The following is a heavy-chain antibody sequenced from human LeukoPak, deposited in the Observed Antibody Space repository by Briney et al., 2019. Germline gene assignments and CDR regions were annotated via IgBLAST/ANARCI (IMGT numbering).Heavy chain of an antibody. D-gene: IGHD3-10*01. CDR1: GGSISSSSYY. CDR3: ARVPPYGSGSTTCAFDI. J-gene: IGHJ3*02. CDR2: IYYSGST. Sequence: SETLSLTCTVSGGSISSSSYYWGWIRQPPGKGLEWIGSIYYSGSTNYNPSLKSRVTISVDTSKNQFSLKLSSVTAADTAVYYCARVPPYGSGSTTCAFDIWGQGTMVTVSS. V-gene: IGHV4-39*07.